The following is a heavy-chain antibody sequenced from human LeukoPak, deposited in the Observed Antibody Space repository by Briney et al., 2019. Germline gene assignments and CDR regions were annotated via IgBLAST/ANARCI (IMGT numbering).Heavy chain of an antibody. J-gene: IGHJ4*02. CDR2: INHSGST. Sequence: SETLSLTCAVYGGSFSGYYWSWIRQPPGKGLEWIGEINHSGSTNYNPSPKSRVTISVDTSKNQFSLKLSSVTAADTAVYYCARVDIPVDYGDNRGGDYWGQGTLVTVSS. D-gene: IGHD4-17*01. V-gene: IGHV4-34*01. CDR3: ARVDIPVDYGDNRGGDY. CDR1: GGSFSGYY.